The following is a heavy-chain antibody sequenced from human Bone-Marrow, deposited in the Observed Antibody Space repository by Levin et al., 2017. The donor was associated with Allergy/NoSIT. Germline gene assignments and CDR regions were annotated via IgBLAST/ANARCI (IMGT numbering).Heavy chain of an antibody. CDR1: GFTFDDYA. CDR3: VKDSDSSSWPDGFDI. Sequence: PGGSLRLSCAASGFTFDDYAMHWVRQAPGKGLEWVSGISWNSGSIVYADSVKGRFTISRDNAKTSLYLQMNSVRAEDTALYYCVKDSDSSSWPDGFDIWGQGTMVTVSS. V-gene: IGHV3-9*01. CDR2: ISWNSGSI. D-gene: IGHD3-22*01. J-gene: IGHJ3*02.